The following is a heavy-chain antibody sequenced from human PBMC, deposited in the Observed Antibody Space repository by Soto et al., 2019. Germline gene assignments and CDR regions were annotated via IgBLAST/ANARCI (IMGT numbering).Heavy chain of an antibody. D-gene: IGHD2-15*01. CDR2: IIPIFGTA. CDR1: GGTFTSYA. CDR3: ASVETQRYYYGMDV. J-gene: IGHJ6*02. V-gene: IGHV1-69*12. Sequence: QVQLVQSGAEVTKPGSSVKVSCKASGGTFTSYAISWVRQAPGQGLEWMGGIIPIFGTADYAQKFQGRVTITADEATSTAYMELSSLRSEDTAVYYCASVETQRYYYGMDVWGQGTTVTVSS.